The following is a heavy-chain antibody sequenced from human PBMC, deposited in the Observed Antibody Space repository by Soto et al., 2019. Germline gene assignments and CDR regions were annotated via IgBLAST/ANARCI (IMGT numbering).Heavy chain of an antibody. V-gene: IGHV4-59*01. CDR3: ARAKYYDYIWGSYRYKDAIDI. J-gene: IGHJ3*02. CDR1: GGSISSYY. D-gene: IGHD3-16*02. Sequence: SETLSLTCTVSGGSISSYYWSWIRQPPGKGLEWIGYIYYSGSTNYNPSLKSRVTISVDTSKNQFSLKLSSVTAADTAVYYCARAKYYDYIWGSYRYKDAIDIWGQGTMVTVSS. CDR2: IYYSGST.